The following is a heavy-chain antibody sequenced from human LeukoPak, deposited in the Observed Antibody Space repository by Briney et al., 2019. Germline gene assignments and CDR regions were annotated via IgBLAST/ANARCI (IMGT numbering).Heavy chain of an antibody. Sequence: GESLKISCKGSGYSFTSYWIGWVRQMPGKGLEWMGIIYPGDSDTRYSPSFQGQVTISADKSISTAYLQWSSLKASDTAMYYCARDLSGVRGYTYGRGIDYWGQGTLVTVSS. D-gene: IGHD5-18*01. CDR2: IYPGDSDT. J-gene: IGHJ4*02. V-gene: IGHV5-51*01. CDR1: GYSFTSYW. CDR3: ARDLSGVRGYTYGRGIDY.